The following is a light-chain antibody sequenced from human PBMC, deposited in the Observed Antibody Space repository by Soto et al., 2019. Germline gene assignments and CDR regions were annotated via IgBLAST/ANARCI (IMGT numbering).Light chain of an antibody. CDR3: QQYDSLPST. CDR1: QDINDY. Sequence: EIQMTQSPSSLSASLGDRVTITCQASQDINDYSNWYQQKPGKAPRLLIYGASFLEVGVPSRFSGSGSGTHFTRTISSLQPEDVATYYCQQYDSLPSTFGQGTRLEIK. J-gene: IGKJ2*01. V-gene: IGKV1-33*01. CDR2: GAS.